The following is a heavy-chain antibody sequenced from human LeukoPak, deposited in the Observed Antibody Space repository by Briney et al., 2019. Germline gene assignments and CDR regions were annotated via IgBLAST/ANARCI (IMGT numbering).Heavy chain of an antibody. CDR2: ISYDGSNK. V-gene: IGHV3-30*04. Sequence: GGSLRLSCAASGFTFSSYAMHWVRQAPGKGLEWVAVISYDGSNKYYADSVKGRFTISRDNSKNTLYLQMNSLRAEDTAVCYCARNRGGCPKLYYFDYWGQRTLVTVSS. CDR1: GFTFSSYA. J-gene: IGHJ4*02. CDR3: ARNRGGCPKLYYFDY. D-gene: IGHD2-15*01.